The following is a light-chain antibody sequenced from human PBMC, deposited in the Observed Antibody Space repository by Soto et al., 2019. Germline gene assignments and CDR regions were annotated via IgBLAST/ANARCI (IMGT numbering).Light chain of an antibody. J-gene: IGKJ4*01. CDR2: VAS. V-gene: IGKV1-39*01. CDR1: QTISNF. CDR3: QQTYSTIVT. Sequence: DIQMTQSPSSLSASIGDRVTITCRASQTISNFLNWYQQRPGTAPKLLIHVASTLKSGAPSRFSGSGSGTEFSLTITNLQPEDSATYYCQQTYSTIVTFGGGTKVEV.